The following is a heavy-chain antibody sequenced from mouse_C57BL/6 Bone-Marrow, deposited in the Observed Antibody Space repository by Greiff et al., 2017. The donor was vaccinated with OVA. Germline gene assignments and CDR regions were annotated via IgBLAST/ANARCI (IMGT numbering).Heavy chain of an antibody. D-gene: IGHD1-1*01. V-gene: IGHV1-59*01. CDR2: IAPSDSYI. Sequence: VQLQQPGAELVRPGTSVKLSCKASGYTFTNYWMHWVKQRPGQGLEWIGVIAPSDSYINYNQKFKGRATLTVDTSSSTAYMHLSSLTSEDSAVSYCAHTAIILYLHSWGQGTSLTVSS. J-gene: IGHJ2*02. CDR3: AHTAIILYLHS. CDR1: GYTFTNYW.